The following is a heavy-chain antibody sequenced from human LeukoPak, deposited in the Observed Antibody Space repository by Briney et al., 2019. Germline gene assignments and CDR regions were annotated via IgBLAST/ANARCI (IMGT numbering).Heavy chain of an antibody. D-gene: IGHD4-11*01. CDR1: GYTFTNYY. CDR3: ARGRALTTVTDYYYYMDV. Sequence: ASVKVSCKASGYTFTNYYMHWVRQAPGQGLEWMGILNPSGGSTSYAPKFQGRVTMTRDTSTSTVYMELSTLRSEDTAVYYCARGRALTTVTDYYYYMDVWGKGTTVTVSS. CDR2: LNPSGGST. V-gene: IGHV1-46*01. J-gene: IGHJ6*03.